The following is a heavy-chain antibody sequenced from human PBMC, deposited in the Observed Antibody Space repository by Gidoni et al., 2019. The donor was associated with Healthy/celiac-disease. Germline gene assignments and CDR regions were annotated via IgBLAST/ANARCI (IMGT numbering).Heavy chain of an antibody. Sequence: QLQLQESGPGLVKPSETLSLICTVSGRSISSSSYYCGWIRRPPGKGLEWIGSIYYSGSTYYNPSLKSRVTISVDTSKNQFSLKLSSVTAADTAVYYCARTYYDFWSGYPSDYWGQGTLVTVSS. CDR1: GRSISSSSYY. CDR2: IYYSGST. D-gene: IGHD3-3*01. J-gene: IGHJ4*02. V-gene: IGHV4-39*01. CDR3: ARTYYDFWSGYPSDY.